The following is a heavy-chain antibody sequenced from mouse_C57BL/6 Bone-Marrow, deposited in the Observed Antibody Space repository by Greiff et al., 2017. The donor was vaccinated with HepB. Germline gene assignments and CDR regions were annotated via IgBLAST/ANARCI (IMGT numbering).Heavy chain of an antibody. CDR1: GYSITSGYY. CDR3: ARDRGLLRYFDV. CDR2: ISYDGSN. D-gene: IGHD2-3*01. Sequence: EVKLQESGPGLVKPSQSLSLTCSVTGYSITSGYYWNWIRQFPGNKLEWMGYISYDGSNNYNPSLKNRISITRDTSKNQFFLKLNSVTTEDTATYYCARDRGLLRYFDVWGTGTTVTVSS. J-gene: IGHJ1*03. V-gene: IGHV3-6*01.